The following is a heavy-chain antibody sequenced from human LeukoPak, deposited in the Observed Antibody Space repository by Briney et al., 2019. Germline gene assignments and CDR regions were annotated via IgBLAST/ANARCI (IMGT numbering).Heavy chain of an antibody. CDR1: GGSISSSSYY. CDR2: IYYSGST. V-gene: IGHV4-39*07. J-gene: IGHJ6*03. D-gene: IGHD3-16*02. Sequence: PSETLSLTCTVSGGSISSSSYYWGWIRQPPGKGLEWIGSIYYSGSTYYNPSLKSRVTISVDTSKNQFSLKLSSVTAADTAVYYCARPVWGSYLYYMDVWGKGTTVTISS. CDR3: ARPVWGSYLYYMDV.